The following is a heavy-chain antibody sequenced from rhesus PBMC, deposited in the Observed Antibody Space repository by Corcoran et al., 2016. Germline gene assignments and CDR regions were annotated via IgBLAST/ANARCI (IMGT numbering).Heavy chain of an antibody. V-gene: IGHV4-73*01. D-gene: IGHD4-23*01. CDR3: ARDYSNQEYFEF. CDR1: GGSIRGYSY. Sequence: QVQLQQWGEGLVKPSEPLSLTCAVYGGSIRGYSYWSWIRQPPGKGLEWIGYIYGNSASTNYNPSLKNRVTISKDTSKNQFSLKLSAVTAADTAVYYCARDYSNQEYFEFWGQGALVTVSS. CDR2: IYGNSAST. J-gene: IGHJ1*01.